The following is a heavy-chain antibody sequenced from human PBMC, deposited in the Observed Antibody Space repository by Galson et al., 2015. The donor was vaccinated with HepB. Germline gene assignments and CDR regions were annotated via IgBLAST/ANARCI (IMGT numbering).Heavy chain of an antibody. V-gene: IGHV3-23*01. CDR1: GFTFSSYA. Sequence: SLRLSCAASGFTFSSYAMSWVRQAPGKGLEWVSAICGSGGSTYYADSVKGRFTISRDNCKNTLYLQMNSLRAEDTAVYYCAKEIYDFWSGLDYWGQGTLVTVSS. CDR2: ICGSGGST. J-gene: IGHJ4*02. CDR3: AKEIYDFWSGLDY. D-gene: IGHD3-3*01.